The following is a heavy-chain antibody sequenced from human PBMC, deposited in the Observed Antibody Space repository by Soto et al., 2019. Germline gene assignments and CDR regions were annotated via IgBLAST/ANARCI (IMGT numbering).Heavy chain of an antibody. CDR1: GGSISSAGHS. J-gene: IGHJ4*02. CDR2: SDHSGSS. V-gene: IGHV4-30-2*06. D-gene: IGHD3-9*01. Sequence: TLSLTCTVSGGSISSAGHSWVWVRQSPGKGLEWVGYSDHSGSSYYNPSPLSRVVISLDPSQAQFYRTLTSVNAADTAVYFCARSCYSDWYFDLWGQGNPVTVSS. CDR3: ARSCYSDWYFDL.